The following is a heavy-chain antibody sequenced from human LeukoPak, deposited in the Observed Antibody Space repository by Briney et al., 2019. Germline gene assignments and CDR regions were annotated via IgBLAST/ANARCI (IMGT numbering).Heavy chain of an antibody. J-gene: IGHJ3*02. Sequence: SGGSLRLSCAASGLTVSSNYMSWVRQAPGKGLEWVSVIYTGGSTYYADSVKGRFTISRDNSKNTLYLQMNSLRAEDTAVYYCAKPGGGGMTGAFDIWGQGTMVTVSS. CDR2: IYTGGST. V-gene: IGHV3-53*01. D-gene: IGHD3-9*01. CDR1: GLTVSSNY. CDR3: AKPGGGGMTGAFDI.